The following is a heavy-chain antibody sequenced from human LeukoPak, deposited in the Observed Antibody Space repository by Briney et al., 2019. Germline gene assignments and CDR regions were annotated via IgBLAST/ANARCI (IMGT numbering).Heavy chain of an antibody. J-gene: IGHJ5*02. D-gene: IGHD3-10*01. CDR2: INAGNGNT. Sequence: ASVTVPCKASGYTFTSYAMHWVRQAPGQRLEWMGWINAGNGNTKYSQKFQGRVTMTRDTSTSTVYMELSSLRSEDTAVYYCARERRLNYYGSGPARWFDPWGQGTLVTVSS. V-gene: IGHV1-3*01. CDR1: GYTFTSYA. CDR3: ARERRLNYYGSGPARWFDP.